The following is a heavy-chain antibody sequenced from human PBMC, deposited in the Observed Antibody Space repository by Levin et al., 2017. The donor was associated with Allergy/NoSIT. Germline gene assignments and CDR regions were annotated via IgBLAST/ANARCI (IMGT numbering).Heavy chain of an antibody. CDR3: ASGYCRSTNCYGIVNFDY. J-gene: IGHJ4*02. Sequence: SETLSLTCAVYGGSFSGYYWSWIRQPPGKGLEWIGEINHSGSTNYNPSLKSRVTFSVDTSKNQFSLKLSSVTAADTAVYYCASGYCRSTNCYGIVNFDYWGQGTLVTVSS. CDR1: GGSFSGYY. V-gene: IGHV4-34*01. D-gene: IGHD2-2*01. CDR2: INHSGST.